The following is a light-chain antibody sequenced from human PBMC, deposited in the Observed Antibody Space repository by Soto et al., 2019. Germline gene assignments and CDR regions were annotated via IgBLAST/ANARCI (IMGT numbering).Light chain of an antibody. V-gene: IGKV3-15*01. Sequence: EIVLTQFPSTLSLSPGERATLSCSASQSVSSNLAWYQQKPGQAPRLLIYGASTRATGIPARFSGSGSGTEFTLTISSLQSEDFAVYYCQQYNNCPWTFGQGTKVDI. CDR3: QQYNNCPWT. CDR1: QSVSSN. CDR2: GAS. J-gene: IGKJ1*01.